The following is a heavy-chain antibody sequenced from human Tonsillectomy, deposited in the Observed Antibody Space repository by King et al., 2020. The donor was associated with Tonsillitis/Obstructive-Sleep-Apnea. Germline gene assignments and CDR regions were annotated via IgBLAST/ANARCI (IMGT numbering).Heavy chain of an antibody. Sequence: VQLVESGGGLVQPGGSLRLSCAASRFTFSSYAMSWVRQAPGKGLEWVSAIGGSGGSTYYADFVEGRFTISRDNSKNTLFLQMNSLRAEDTAVYYCAKDPYDGVDYWGQGTLVTVSS. CDR3: AKDPYDGVDY. V-gene: IGHV3-23*04. J-gene: IGHJ4*02. D-gene: IGHD1-1*01. CDR2: IGGSGGST. CDR1: RFTFSSYA.